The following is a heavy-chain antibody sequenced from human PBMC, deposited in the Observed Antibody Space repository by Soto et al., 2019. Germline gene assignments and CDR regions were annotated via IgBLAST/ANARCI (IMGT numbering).Heavy chain of an antibody. CDR2: ISGSGSSR. Sequence: XGSLVLSCAASGFTFSTYAMSWVRQAPGKGLEWVSAISGSGSSRYYADSAKGRFTISRDNSKNTLFLQLNSLRAEDTAVYYCAKELLRLGESLERYFDYWGQGTLVTVSS. CDR3: AKELLRLGESLERYFDY. D-gene: IGHD3-10*01. CDR1: GFTFSTYA. V-gene: IGHV3-23*01. J-gene: IGHJ4*02.